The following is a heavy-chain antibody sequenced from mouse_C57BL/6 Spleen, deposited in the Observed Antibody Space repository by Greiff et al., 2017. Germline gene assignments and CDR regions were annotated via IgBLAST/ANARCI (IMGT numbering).Heavy chain of an antibody. J-gene: IGHJ1*03. CDR3: SRDTGSGDRTWDFDV. D-gene: IGHD1-1*01. V-gene: IGHV5-4*01. CDR2: ISDGGSYT. CDR1: GFTFSSYA. Sequence: EVQGVESGGGLVKPGGSLKLSCAASGFTFSSYAMSWVRQTPEQRLEWVATISDGGSYTYYPDNVKDGFTISRDNAKNNLYLQMSHLKSEDTAMYYCSRDTGSGDRTWDFDVWGTGTTVTVSS.